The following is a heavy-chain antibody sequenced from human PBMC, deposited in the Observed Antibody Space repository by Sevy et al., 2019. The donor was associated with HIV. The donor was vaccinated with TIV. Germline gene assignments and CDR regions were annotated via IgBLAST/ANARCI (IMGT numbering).Heavy chain of an antibody. CDR3: ARGTTVTPLDY. Sequence: SETLSLTCSVSGGSITNDYWSWIRQPAGKGLEWIGRIYSSGTVHHNPSLKSRVTLSVDTSKNEFFLKMTSMTAADTAVYYCARGTTVTPLDYWGQGTLVTVSS. CDR2: IYSSGTV. J-gene: IGHJ4*02. V-gene: IGHV4-4*07. D-gene: IGHD4-17*01. CDR1: GGSITNDY.